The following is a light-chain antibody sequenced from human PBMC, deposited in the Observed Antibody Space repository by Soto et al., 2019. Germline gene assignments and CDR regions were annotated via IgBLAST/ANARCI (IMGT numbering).Light chain of an antibody. CDR2: DTS. J-gene: IGKJ1*01. CDR1: QSIAIY. V-gene: IGKV3-11*01. Sequence: IVLTQSPATLSFSPGEEATLSCRASQSIAIYLAWYQQKSGQSPRLLIYDTSNRAPGIPDRFSGSASGTDFTLTISSLEPEDFAIDYGQQRATWPWTFGQGTAVEIK. CDR3: QQRATWPWT.